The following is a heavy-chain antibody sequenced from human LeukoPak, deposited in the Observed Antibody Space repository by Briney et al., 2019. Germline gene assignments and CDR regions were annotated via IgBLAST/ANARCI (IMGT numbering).Heavy chain of an antibody. CDR1: GGTFSSYA. J-gene: IGHJ4*02. CDR3: AGDFVYYGSGSYYGGPFDY. V-gene: IGHV1-69*04. Sequence: SVKVSCKASGGTFSSYAISWVRQAPGQGLEWMGRIIPIFGIANYAQKFQGRVTITADKSTSTAYMELSSLRSEDTAVYYCAGDFVYYGSGSYYGGPFDYWGQGTLVTVSS. D-gene: IGHD3-10*01. CDR2: IIPIFGIA.